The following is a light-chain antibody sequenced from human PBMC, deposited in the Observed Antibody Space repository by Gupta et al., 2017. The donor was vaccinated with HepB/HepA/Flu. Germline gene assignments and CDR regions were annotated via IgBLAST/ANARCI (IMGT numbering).Light chain of an antibody. CDR1: KLGDKY. J-gene: IGLJ1*01. Sequence: SYELTQPPXVSVSPGQTASITCSGDKLGDKYACWYQQKPGQSPVLVIYQDSKRPSGIPERFSGSNSGNTATLTISGTQAMDEADYYCQAWDSSTFYVFGTGTKVTVL. V-gene: IGLV3-1*01. CDR3: QAWDSSTFYV. CDR2: QDS.